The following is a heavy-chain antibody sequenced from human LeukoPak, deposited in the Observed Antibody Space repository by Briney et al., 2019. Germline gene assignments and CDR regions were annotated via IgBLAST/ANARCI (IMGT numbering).Heavy chain of an antibody. Sequence: PGGSLRLSCAASGFTFSRNAMIWVRQAPGKGLEWVSAISGSGSDTYYADSVMGRFTIFRDNSKNTVYLRMNSLRAEDTAVYYCAKDPWGSRGYFDYWGQGTLVTVSS. CDR3: AKDPWGSRGYFDY. CDR2: ISGSGSDT. CDR1: GFTFSRNA. D-gene: IGHD7-27*01. V-gene: IGHV3-23*01. J-gene: IGHJ4*02.